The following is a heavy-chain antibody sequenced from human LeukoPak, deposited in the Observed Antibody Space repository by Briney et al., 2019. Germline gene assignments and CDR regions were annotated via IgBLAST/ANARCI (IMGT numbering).Heavy chain of an antibody. CDR1: SDSISTDYW. CDR2: IYHSGTT. J-gene: IGHJ4*02. V-gene: IGHV4-4*02. Sequence: PSETLSLTCIVSSDSISTDYWWSWVRQPPGKGLEWIGEIYHSGTTNYNPSLKSRVTISVDKSKNQFSLNLNSVTAADTAVYYYTRNGYYSLVYWGQGTLVTVSS. CDR3: TRNGYYSLVY. D-gene: IGHD3-22*01.